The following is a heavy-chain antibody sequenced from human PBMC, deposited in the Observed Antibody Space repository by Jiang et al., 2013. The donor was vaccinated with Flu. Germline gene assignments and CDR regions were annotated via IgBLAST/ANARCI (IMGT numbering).Heavy chain of an antibody. D-gene: IGHD6-19*01. Sequence: QTLSLTCAISGDSVSSNSAAWNWIRQSPSRGLEWLGRTYYRSKWYNDYAVSVKSRITINPDTSKNQFSLQLNSVTPEDTAVYYCARDIMGGQWLDRPGFDPWGQGTLVTVSS. V-gene: IGHV6-1*01. CDR1: GDSVSSNSAA. CDR2: TYYRSKWYN. CDR3: ARDIMGGQWLDRPGFDP. J-gene: IGHJ5*02.